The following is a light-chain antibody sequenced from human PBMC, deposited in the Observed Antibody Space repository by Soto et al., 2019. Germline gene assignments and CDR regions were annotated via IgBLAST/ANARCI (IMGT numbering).Light chain of an antibody. Sequence: EIVMTQSPATRSVSPGERATLSCRASQSINSDLAWYQQKPGQAPRLLIYGASTRATDIPARISGSGSGTDFTLTISSLQSEDFAVYYCQQYNKWPPQYTFGQGTKLEIK. V-gene: IGKV3-15*01. CDR3: QQYNKWPPQYT. CDR1: QSINSD. J-gene: IGKJ2*01. CDR2: GAS.